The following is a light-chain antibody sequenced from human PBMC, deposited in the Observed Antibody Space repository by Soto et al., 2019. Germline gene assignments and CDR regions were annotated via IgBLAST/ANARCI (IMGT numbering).Light chain of an antibody. CDR1: QSTSSW. CDR3: QQYNSY. V-gene: IGKV1-5*01. CDR2: DAS. J-gene: IGKJ3*01. Sequence: DIQMTQSPARRLPHXRVGVTIACRASQSTSSWLAWYQQKPGKAPKLLIYDASSLESGVPSRFSGSGSGTEFTLTISSLQPDDFATYYCQQYNSYFGPGTRWIS.